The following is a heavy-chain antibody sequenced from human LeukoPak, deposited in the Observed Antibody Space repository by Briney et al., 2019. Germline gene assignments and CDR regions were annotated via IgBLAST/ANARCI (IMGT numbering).Heavy chain of an antibody. J-gene: IGHJ5*02. CDR3: ARGPYCSGGSCYSNWFDP. Sequence: SETLSLTCAVYGGSFSGYYWSWIRQPPGKGLEWIGEINHSGSTNYNPSLKSRVTISVDTSKNQFSLKLSSVTAADTAVYYCARGPYCSGGSCYSNWFDPWGQGTLVTVSS. CDR2: INHSGST. D-gene: IGHD2-15*01. V-gene: IGHV4-34*01. CDR1: GGSFSGYY.